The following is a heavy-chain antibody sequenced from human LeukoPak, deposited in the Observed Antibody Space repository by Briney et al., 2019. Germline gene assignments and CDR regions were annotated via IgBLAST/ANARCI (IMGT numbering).Heavy chain of an antibody. D-gene: IGHD6-19*01. CDR3: AKDQIGWAPGYVSGPLDQ. CDR1: GFSFTMYG. CDR2: ISTDGNNE. Sequence: GGSLRLSCAASGFSFTMYGIHWVRQAPGQGLEWVAVISTDGNNEYYANSVKGRFTISRDNSKNTVYLQMTSLRTEDTAVYYCAKDQIGWAPGYVSGPLDQWGQGTLVTVSS. V-gene: IGHV3-30*18. J-gene: IGHJ4*02.